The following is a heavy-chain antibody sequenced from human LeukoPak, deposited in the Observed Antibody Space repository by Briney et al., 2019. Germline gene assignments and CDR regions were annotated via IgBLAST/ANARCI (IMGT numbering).Heavy chain of an antibody. V-gene: IGHV4-59*02. J-gene: IGHJ4*02. CDR1: GDSVRIYY. CDR3: ARAGNNWSFDY. CDR2: IYYRGNT. Sequence: ETLSLTCTVSGDSVRIYYWSWIRQPPGKGLEWIGYIYYRGNTNYNPSLKSRVTMAVDTSKNQFSLKVSSVTAADTAVYYCARAGNNWSFDYWGQGTLVTVSS. D-gene: IGHD1-1*01.